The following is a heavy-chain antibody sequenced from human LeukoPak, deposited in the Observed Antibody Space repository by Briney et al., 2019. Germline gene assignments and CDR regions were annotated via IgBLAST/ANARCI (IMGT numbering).Heavy chain of an antibody. J-gene: IGHJ5*02. D-gene: IGHD2-2*02. CDR1: GYTFTGYY. V-gene: IGHV1-2*02. CDR2: INPNSGGT. CDR3: ARELDNCSSTSCYILINGWFDP. Sequence: ASVKVSCKASGYTFTGYYMHWVRQAPGQGLEWMGWINPNSGGTNYAQKFQGRVTMTRDTSISTAHMELSRLRSDDTAVYSCARELDNCSSTSCYILINGWFDPWGQGTLVTVSS.